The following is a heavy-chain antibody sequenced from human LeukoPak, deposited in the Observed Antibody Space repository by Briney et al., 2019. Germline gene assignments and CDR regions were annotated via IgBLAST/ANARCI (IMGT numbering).Heavy chain of an antibody. Sequence: ASVKVSCKASGYTFTSYYMHWVRQAPGQGLEWMGIINPSGGSTSYAQKFQGRVTMTRDTSTSTVYMELSSLRSEDTAVYYCAREVRYDFWSGYLVPLNYYGMDVWGQGTTVTVSS. V-gene: IGHV1-46*01. CDR3: AREVRYDFWSGYLVPLNYYGMDV. J-gene: IGHJ6*02. CDR2: INPSGGST. D-gene: IGHD3-3*01. CDR1: GYTFTSYY.